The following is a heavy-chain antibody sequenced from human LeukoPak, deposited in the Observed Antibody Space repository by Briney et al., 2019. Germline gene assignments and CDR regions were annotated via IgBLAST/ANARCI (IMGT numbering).Heavy chain of an antibody. J-gene: IGHJ4*02. CDR1: GFTFTNYW. D-gene: IGHD3-10*01. CDR2: IKADGSEK. V-gene: IGHV3-7*01. CDR3: ARESSVVRGVITDFDY. Sequence: GGSLRLSCAASGFTFTNYWMSWVRQAPGKGLEWVANIKADGSEKYYVDSVKGRFTISRGNAKNSLYLQMNSLRAEDTAVYYCARESSVVRGVITDFDYWGQGTLVTVSS.